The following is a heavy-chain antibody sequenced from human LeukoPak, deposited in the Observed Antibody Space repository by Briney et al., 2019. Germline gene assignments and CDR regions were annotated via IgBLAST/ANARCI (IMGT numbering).Heavy chain of an antibody. CDR1: GESFSGYY. J-gene: IGHJ4*02. Sequence: PSETLSLTCAVYGESFSGYYWTWIRRPPGKGLEWIGEINHSESTNYNSSLKSRVTISVDTSKNQFSLKLSSVTAADTAVYYCARIGRDGYNFHYWGQGTLVTVSS. CDR2: INHSEST. CDR3: ARIGRDGYNFHY. D-gene: IGHD5-24*01. V-gene: IGHV4-34*01.